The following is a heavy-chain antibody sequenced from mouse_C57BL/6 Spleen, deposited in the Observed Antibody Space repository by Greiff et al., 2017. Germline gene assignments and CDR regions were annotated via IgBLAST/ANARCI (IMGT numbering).Heavy chain of an antibody. CDR1: GFSLSTFGMG. J-gene: IGHJ1*03. V-gene: IGHV8-8*01. D-gene: IGHD1-1*01. CDR3: ARSHYYGSSYWYFDV. Sequence: ESGPGILQPSQTLSLTCSFSGFSLSTFGMGVGWIRQPSGKGLEWLAHIWWDDDKYYNPALKSRLTISKDTSKNQVFLKIANVDTADTATYYCARSHYYGSSYWYFDVWGTGTTVTVSS. CDR2: IWWDDDK.